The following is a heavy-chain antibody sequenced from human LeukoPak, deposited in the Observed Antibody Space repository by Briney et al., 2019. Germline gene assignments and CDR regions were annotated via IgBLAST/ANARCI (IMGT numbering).Heavy chain of an antibody. CDR3: TTEPRD. Sequence: GSLRLSCAASGFSFIHSWMSWVRQAPGKGLEWVGRIKSKKDGGAIDYAAPVKGRFTISRDDSKNMVYLQISSLKTEDTAVYYCTTEPRDWGQGTLITFSS. V-gene: IGHV3-15*01. CDR1: GFSFIHSW. J-gene: IGHJ4*02. CDR2: IKSKKDGGAI.